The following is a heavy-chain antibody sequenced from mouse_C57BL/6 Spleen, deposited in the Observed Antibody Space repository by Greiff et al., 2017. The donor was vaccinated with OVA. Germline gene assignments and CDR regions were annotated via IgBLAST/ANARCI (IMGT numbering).Heavy chain of an antibody. D-gene: IGHD3-2*02. CDR3: TRAGSSGYYDY. CDR2: ISSGGDYI. V-gene: IGHV5-9-1*02. Sequence: EVHLVESGEGLVKPGGSLKLSCAASGFTFSSYAMSWVRQTPEKRLEWVAYISSGGDYIYYADTVKGRFTISRDNARNTLYLQMSSLKSEDTAMYYCTRAGSSGYYDYWGQGTTLTVSS. CDR1: GFTFSSYA. J-gene: IGHJ2*01.